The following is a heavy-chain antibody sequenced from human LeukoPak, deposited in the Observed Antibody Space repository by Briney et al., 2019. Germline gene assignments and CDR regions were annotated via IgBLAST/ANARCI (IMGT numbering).Heavy chain of an antibody. Sequence: GASVKVSCKASGYTFTSYDINWVRQATGQGLEWMGWMNPNSGSTGYAQKFQGRVTITADESTSTAYMELSSLRSEDTAVYYCARDSDYYDSSGYPGYWGQGTLVTVSS. V-gene: IGHV1-8*01. D-gene: IGHD3-22*01. CDR3: ARDSDYYDSSGYPGY. J-gene: IGHJ4*02. CDR2: MNPNSGST. CDR1: GYTFTSYD.